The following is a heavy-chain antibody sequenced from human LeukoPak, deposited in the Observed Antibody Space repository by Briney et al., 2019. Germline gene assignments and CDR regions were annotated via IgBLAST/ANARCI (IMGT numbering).Heavy chain of an antibody. CDR1: GYTFTDYY. V-gene: IGHV1-2*02. Sequence: ASVKVSCKASGYTFTDYYIHWVRQAPGQGLEWMGWISPNSGGTKYAQKFQGRVTMTRDTSIGTVYMESSRLRSDDTAVYYCARDYGDYGSHWDAFDIWGQGTMVTVSS. CDR2: ISPNSGGT. CDR3: ARDYGDYGSHWDAFDI. J-gene: IGHJ3*02. D-gene: IGHD4-17*01.